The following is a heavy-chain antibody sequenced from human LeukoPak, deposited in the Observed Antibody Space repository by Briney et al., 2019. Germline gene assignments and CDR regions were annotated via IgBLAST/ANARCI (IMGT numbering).Heavy chain of an antibody. CDR3: ARGYFDWLLSYFDY. CDR1: GFTFSSYA. D-gene: IGHD3-9*01. J-gene: IGHJ4*02. V-gene: IGHV3-30-3*01. CDR2: ISYDGSNK. Sequence: GGSLRLSCAASGFTFSSYAMHWVRQAPGKGLEWVAVISYDGSNKYYADSVKGRFTISRDNSKNTLYLQMNSLRAEDTAVYCCARGYFDWLLSYFDYWGQGTLVTVSS.